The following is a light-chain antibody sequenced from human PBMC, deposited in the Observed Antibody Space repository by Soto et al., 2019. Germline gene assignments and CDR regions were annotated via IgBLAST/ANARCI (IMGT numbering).Light chain of an antibody. Sequence: DIQMTQSPSSLSASVGDRVTITCRASQGITNYLAWYQQKPWKVPNLLIYAASTLQSVVPSRFIGSGSGTDFPLTIISLQPEDVGTYYCQKYNSAPFTFGPGTQVALK. J-gene: IGKJ3*01. V-gene: IGKV1-27*01. CDR3: QKYNSAPFT. CDR1: QGITNY. CDR2: AAS.